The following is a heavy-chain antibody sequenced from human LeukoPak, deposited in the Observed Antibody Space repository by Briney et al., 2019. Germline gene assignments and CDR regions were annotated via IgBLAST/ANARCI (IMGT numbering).Heavy chain of an antibody. J-gene: IGHJ4*02. V-gene: IGHV4-59*12. D-gene: IGHD3-22*01. Sequence: SETLSLTCTVSGGSITTDYWSWIRQPPGKGLEWIGYIYYSGSTHYNPSLKSRVTISVDASKNQFSLKLSSVTAADTAVYYCARGVGLYYDSSGPPWGAFDYWGQGTLVTVSS. CDR1: GGSITTDY. CDR2: IYYSGST. CDR3: ARGVGLYYDSSGPPWGAFDY.